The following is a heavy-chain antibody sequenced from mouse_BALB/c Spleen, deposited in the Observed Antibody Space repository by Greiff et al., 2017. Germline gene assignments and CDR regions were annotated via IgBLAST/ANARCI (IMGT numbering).Heavy chain of an antibody. Sequence: EVKLVESGGGLVKPGGSLKLSCAASGFTFSSYAMSWVRQTPEKRLEWVASISSGGSTYYPDSVKGRFTISRDNARNILYLQMSSLRSEDTAMYYCARGPYDYYGFDYWGQGTTLTVSS. D-gene: IGHD1-1*01. CDR1: GFTFSSYA. CDR3: ARGPYDYYGFDY. CDR2: ISSGGST. J-gene: IGHJ2*01. V-gene: IGHV5-6-5*01.